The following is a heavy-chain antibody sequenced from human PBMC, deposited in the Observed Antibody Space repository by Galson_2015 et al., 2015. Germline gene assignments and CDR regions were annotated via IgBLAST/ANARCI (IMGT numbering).Heavy chain of an antibody. J-gene: IGHJ3*02. D-gene: IGHD2-15*01. Sequence: SLRLSCAASGLSFSDHTMNWVRQAPGRGLEWVSSISSRSSYIYYADSVKGRFTISRDDAKNSLYLQMNSLRAEDTAVYYCAREIQRGIVVIIDAFDIWGQGTMVTVSS. CDR1: GLSFSDHT. V-gene: IGHV3-21*06. CDR3: AREIQRGIVVIIDAFDI. CDR2: ISSRSSYI.